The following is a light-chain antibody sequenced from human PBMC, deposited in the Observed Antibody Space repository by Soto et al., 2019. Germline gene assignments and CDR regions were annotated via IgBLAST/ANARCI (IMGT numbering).Light chain of an antibody. CDR3: RSYTSSSSYV. Sequence: QSALTQPASVSGSPGQSITISCTGTSSDVGGYKYVSWYQQHPDKAPKLIIYDVTNRPSGISNRFSGSKSGNTASLTISGLQAEDEADYYCRSYTSSSSYVLGTGTKLTVL. CDR1: SSDVGGYKY. CDR2: DVT. V-gene: IGLV2-14*01. J-gene: IGLJ1*01.